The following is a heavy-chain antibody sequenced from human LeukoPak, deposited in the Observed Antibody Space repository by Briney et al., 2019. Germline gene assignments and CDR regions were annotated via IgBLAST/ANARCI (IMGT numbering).Heavy chain of an antibody. CDR1: GYTFTSYD. D-gene: IGHD3-22*01. J-gene: IGHJ4*02. CDR2: MNPNSGNT. V-gene: IGHV1-8*01. Sequence: GASVKVSCKASGYTFTSYDINWVRQAPGQGLEWIGWMNPNSGNTGYAQKFQGRVTMTRNTSISTAYMELSSLRSEDTAVYYCAREPYYYDSSGYDYWGQGTLVTVSS. CDR3: AREPYYYDSSGYDY.